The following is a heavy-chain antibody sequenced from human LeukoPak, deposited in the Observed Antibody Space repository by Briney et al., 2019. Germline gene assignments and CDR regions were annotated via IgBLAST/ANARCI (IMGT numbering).Heavy chain of an antibody. V-gene: IGHV3-7*03. D-gene: IGHD1-26*01. CDR2: IKQDGSEK. J-gene: IGHJ4*02. Sequence: GGSLRLSCAASGFIFKDYWMIWVRQAPGKGLEWVANIKQDGSEKYYVDSVKGRFTISRDNAKNSLYLQMNTLRAEDTAVYYCASNGSYRFDYWGQGTLVTVSS. CDR1: GFIFKDYW. CDR3: ASNGSYRFDY.